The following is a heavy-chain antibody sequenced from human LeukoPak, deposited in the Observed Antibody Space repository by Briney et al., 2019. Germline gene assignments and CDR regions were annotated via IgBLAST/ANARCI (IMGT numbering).Heavy chain of an antibody. D-gene: IGHD2-2*02. CDR1: GGSISSSSYY. Sequence: KPSETLSLTCTVSGGSISSSSYYWGWIRQPPGKGLEWIGSIYYSGSTYYNPSLKSRVTISVDTSKNQFSLKLSSVTAADTAVYYCARVTGSVFAPNCSSTSCYTEGYNWFDPWGQGTLVTVSS. V-gene: IGHV4-39*07. CDR3: ARVTGSVFAPNCSSTSCYTEGYNWFDP. J-gene: IGHJ5*02. CDR2: IYYSGST.